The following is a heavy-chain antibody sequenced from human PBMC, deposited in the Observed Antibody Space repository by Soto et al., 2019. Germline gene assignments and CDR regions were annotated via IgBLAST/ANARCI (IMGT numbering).Heavy chain of an antibody. CDR1: GYTFTSYD. CDR3: ARDCSGGSCYLGTYGMDV. CDR2: MNPNSGNT. J-gene: IGHJ6*02. Sequence: ASVKVSCKDSGYTFTSYDINWVRQATGQGLEWMGWMNPNSGNTGYAQKFQGRVTMTRNTSISTAYMELSSLRSEDTAVYYCARDCSGGSCYLGTYGMDVWGQGTTVTVSS. V-gene: IGHV1-8*01. D-gene: IGHD2-15*01.